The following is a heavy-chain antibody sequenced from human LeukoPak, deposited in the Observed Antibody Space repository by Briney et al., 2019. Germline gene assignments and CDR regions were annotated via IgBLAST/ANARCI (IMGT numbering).Heavy chain of an antibody. CDR3: ARRLPVAGRTDFFDY. Sequence: GGSLRLSCAASGFTFSSYSMSWVRQAPGEGLEWVSAISPSGDSTSYPDSVRGRFTISRDNSKNTVYLQMNSLTAEDTAIYYCARRLPVAGRTDFFDYWGQGTLVTVSS. V-gene: IGHV3-23*01. CDR2: ISPSGDST. J-gene: IGHJ4*02. CDR1: GFTFSSYS. D-gene: IGHD6-13*01.